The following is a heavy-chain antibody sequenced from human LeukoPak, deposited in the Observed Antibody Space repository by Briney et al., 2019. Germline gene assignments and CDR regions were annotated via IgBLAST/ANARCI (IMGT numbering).Heavy chain of an antibody. CDR2: VNPNSGHT. CDR1: RYTFTSYD. D-gene: IGHD2-15*01. J-gene: IGHJ4*02. V-gene: IGHV1-8*01. Sequence: GASVKVSCKASRYTFTSYDVNWVRQATGQGLEWMGWVNPNSGHTGHAQKFQGRVAMTTNTSISTAYMELSSLRSEDTAVYYCARGAPGSYCSGGSCPYFDYWGQGTLSPSPQ. CDR3: ARGAPGSYCSGGSCPYFDY.